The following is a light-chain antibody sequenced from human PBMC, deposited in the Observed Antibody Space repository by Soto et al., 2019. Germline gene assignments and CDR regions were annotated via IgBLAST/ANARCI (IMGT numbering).Light chain of an antibody. CDR2: KVS. Sequence: DGVMTQSPLSLPVTLGQPASISCRSSQSLVSTDGNTYLNWFHHRPGQSPRRLIYKVSIRNSGVQDRFSGSGSGTDFTLKISRVEAEDVGFYYCMQGTHRRPTLGQGTKVDIK. V-gene: IGKV2-30*01. CDR3: MQGTHRRPT. J-gene: IGKJ1*01. CDR1: QSLVSTDGNTY.